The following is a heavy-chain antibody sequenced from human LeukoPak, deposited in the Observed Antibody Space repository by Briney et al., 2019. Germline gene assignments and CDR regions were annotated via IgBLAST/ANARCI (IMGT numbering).Heavy chain of an antibody. CDR3: AKLSIREYSSSSGY. J-gene: IGHJ4*02. Sequence: GGSLRLSCAASGFTFSSYAMHWVRQAPGKGLEWVSAISGSGGSTYYADSVKGRFTISRDNSKNTLYLQMNSLRAEDTAVYYCAKLSIREYSSSSGYWGQGTLVTVSS. D-gene: IGHD6-6*01. V-gene: IGHV3-23*01. CDR1: GFTFSSYA. CDR2: ISGSGGST.